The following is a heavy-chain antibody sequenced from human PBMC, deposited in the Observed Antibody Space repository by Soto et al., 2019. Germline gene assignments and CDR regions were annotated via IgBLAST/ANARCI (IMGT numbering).Heavy chain of an antibody. CDR1: GYTFTRYD. D-gene: IGHD4-17*01. V-gene: IGHV1-8*01. J-gene: IGHJ4*02. CDR3: ARTLYGDNVDY. CDR2: MNTNSGNT. Sequence: QGKLVQSGAEGKKPGASVKVSCKASGYTFTRYDINWVRQANGQGLEWRGWMNTNSGNTGYAQKSQGRVTMTRNTSISTAYMELSSLRSEDTAVYYCARTLYGDNVDYWGQGTLVTVSS.